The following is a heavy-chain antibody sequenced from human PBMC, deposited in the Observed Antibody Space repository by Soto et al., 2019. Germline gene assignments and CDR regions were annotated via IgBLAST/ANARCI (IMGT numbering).Heavy chain of an antibody. CDR3: ARGGDGFDL. J-gene: IGHJ3*01. V-gene: IGHV4-31*02. CDR2: IYHSGST. Sequence: WTWIRQHPGKGLEWIGYIYHSGSTYYSPSLKSRVTISVDTSENQFSLKLTSMTAADTAVYYCARGGDGFDLWGQGKMGTVSS.